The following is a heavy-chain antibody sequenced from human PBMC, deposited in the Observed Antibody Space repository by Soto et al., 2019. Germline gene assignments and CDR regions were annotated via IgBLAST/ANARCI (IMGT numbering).Heavy chain of an antibody. Sequence: WRSLRLPCAAAGFNFDDYTMHWVRKETGKGPEWVSLISWDGGSTYYADSVKGRFTISRDNSKNSLYLQMNSLRTEDTALYYCAKAVLPLYYYGMDVWGQGTTVTVSS. D-gene: IGHD6-6*01. CDR1: GFNFDDYT. V-gene: IGHV3-43*01. J-gene: IGHJ6*02. CDR3: AKAVLPLYYYGMDV. CDR2: ISWDGGST.